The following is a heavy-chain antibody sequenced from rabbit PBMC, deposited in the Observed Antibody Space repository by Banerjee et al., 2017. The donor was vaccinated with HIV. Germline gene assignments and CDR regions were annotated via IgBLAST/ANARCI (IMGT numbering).Heavy chain of an antibody. Sequence: QLKETGGGLVQPGGSLTLSCKASGFDFSSYYMSWVRQAPGKGLEWIGIIYAGKGSTDYASWVNGRFTISSDNAQNTVDLQMNSLTAADTATHFCARDLYAGYAGYGYGFNLWGQGTLVTVS. CDR1: GFDFSSYY. D-gene: IGHD6-1*01. CDR3: ARDLYAGYAGYGYGFNL. V-gene: IGHV1S7*01. CDR2: IYAGKGST. J-gene: IGHJ4*01.